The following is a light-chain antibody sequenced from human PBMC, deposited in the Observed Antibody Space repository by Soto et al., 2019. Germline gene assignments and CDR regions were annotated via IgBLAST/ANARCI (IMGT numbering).Light chain of an antibody. CDR1: SSDIGGFDY. V-gene: IGLV2-14*01. CDR2: DVS. CDR3: SSFSTGSSPVL. J-gene: IGLJ2*01. Sequence: QSVLTQPASVSGSPGQSITISCTGTSSDIGGFDYVSWYQQHPGKAPKLIISDVSDRPSGISHRFSGSKSDNTASLTISGLQAEDEADYYCSSFSTGSSPVLFVGGTKLTVL.